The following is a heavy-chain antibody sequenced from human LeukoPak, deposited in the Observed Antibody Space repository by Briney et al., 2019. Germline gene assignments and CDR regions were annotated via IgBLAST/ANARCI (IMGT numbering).Heavy chain of an antibody. J-gene: IGHJ4*02. D-gene: IGHD1-1*01. CDR2: ITGSGGAT. CDR1: GFTFSGYA. Sequence: GGSLRLSCAASGFTFSGYAMNWVRQAPGKGPDSVSSITGSGGATHYADSVKGRFTISRDNSKNTLYLQMNSLRAEDTAVYYCAAGRAWTSDYWGQGTLVTVSS. CDR3: AAGRAWTSDY. V-gene: IGHV3-23*01.